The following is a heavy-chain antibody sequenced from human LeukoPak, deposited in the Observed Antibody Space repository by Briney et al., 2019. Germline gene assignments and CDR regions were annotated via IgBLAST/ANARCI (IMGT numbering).Heavy chain of an antibody. CDR2: ISGSGGST. Sequence: GGSLRLSCAASGFTFSSYAMSWVRQAPGKGLEWVSAISGSGGSTYYADSVKGRFTISRDNSKNTLYLQMNSLRAEDTAVYYCAKDLRFLEWLSSTGGYYFDYWGQGTLVTVSS. CDR3: AKDLRFLEWLSSTGGYYFDY. J-gene: IGHJ4*02. V-gene: IGHV3-23*01. CDR1: GFTFSSYA. D-gene: IGHD3-3*01.